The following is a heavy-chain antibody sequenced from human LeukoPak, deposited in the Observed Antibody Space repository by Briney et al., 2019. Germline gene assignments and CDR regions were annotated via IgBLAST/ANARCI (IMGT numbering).Heavy chain of an antibody. Sequence: ASVKVSCKASGYTFTSYYMRWVRQAPGQGLEWMGIINPSGGSTSYAQKFQGRVTMTRDTSTSTIYMELSSLRSEDTAVYYCAREVGQLLTPKYNRFDPWGQGTLVTVSS. CDR3: AREVGQLLTPKYNRFDP. D-gene: IGHD2-2*01. V-gene: IGHV1-46*03. CDR1: GYTFTSYY. J-gene: IGHJ5*02. CDR2: INPSGGST.